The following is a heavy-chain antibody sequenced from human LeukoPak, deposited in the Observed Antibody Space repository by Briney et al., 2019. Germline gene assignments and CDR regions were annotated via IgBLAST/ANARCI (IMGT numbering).Heavy chain of an antibody. V-gene: IGHV4-4*02. D-gene: IGHD6-19*01. CDR2: IYHSGST. CDR3: ARGGWAYYYYMDV. CDR1: GGSISSSSW. J-gene: IGHJ6*03. Sequence: PSETLSLTCAVSGGSISSSSWWSWVRQPPGKGLEWIGEIYHSGSTNYNPSLKSRVTISVDKSKNQFSLKLSSVTAADTAVYYCARGGWAYYYYMDVWGKGTTVTISS.